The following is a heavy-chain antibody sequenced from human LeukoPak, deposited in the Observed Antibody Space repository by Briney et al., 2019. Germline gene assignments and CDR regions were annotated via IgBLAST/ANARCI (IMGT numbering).Heavy chain of an antibody. CDR2: ISSSGSTI. D-gene: IGHD3-3*01. Sequence: PGGSLRLSCAASGFTFSSYEMNWVRRAPGKGLEWVSYISSSGSTIYYADSVKGRFTISRDNAKNSLYLQMNSLRAEDTAVYYCARDSYYDFWSGYHTGFDYWGQGTLVTVSS. CDR3: ARDSYYDFWSGYHTGFDY. J-gene: IGHJ4*02. CDR1: GFTFSSYE. V-gene: IGHV3-48*03.